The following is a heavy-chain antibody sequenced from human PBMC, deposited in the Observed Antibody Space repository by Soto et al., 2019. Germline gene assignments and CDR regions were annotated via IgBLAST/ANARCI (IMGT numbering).Heavy chain of an antibody. V-gene: IGHV1-69*08. CDR3: ARDANLLGYCSGGSCYSGFSLHYYYMDV. CDR2: IIPILGIA. Sequence: QVQLVQSGAEVKKPGSSVKVSCKASGGTFSSYTISWVRQAPGQGLEWMGRIIPILGIANYAQKFQGRVTINADKSTSTAYIALSSLRSEDTAVYYCARDANLLGYCSGGSCYSGFSLHYYYMDVWGKGTTVTVSS. CDR1: GGTFSSYT. D-gene: IGHD2-15*01. J-gene: IGHJ6*03.